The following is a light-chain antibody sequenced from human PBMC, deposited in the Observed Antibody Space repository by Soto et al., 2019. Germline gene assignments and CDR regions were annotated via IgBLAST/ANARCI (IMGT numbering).Light chain of an antibody. Sequence: EIVMTQSPATLSVSPGERATLSCRASHSVSSRLAWYQQKPGQAPRLLIYGASTRATGLPARFSGSGSGTEFTLTISILQSEDVAVYYCQHYTNWPLTFGGGTKVEIK. CDR2: GAS. CDR1: HSVSSR. J-gene: IGKJ4*01. V-gene: IGKV3-15*01. CDR3: QHYTNWPLT.